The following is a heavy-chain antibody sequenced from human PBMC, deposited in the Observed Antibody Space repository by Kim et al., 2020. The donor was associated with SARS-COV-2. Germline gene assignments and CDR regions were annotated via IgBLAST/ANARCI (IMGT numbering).Heavy chain of an antibody. J-gene: IGHJ4*02. Sequence: DSVKGRFTNSRDNAKNSLYLQMNSLRAEDTAVYYCARDGGVTMVRGALDYWGQGTLVTVSS. D-gene: IGHD3-10*01. CDR3: ARDGGVTMVRGALDY. V-gene: IGHV3-11*04.